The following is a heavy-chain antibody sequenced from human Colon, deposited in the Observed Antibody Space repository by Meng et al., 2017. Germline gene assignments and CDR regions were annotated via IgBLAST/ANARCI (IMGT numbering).Heavy chain of an antibody. J-gene: IGHJ5*02. CDR3: ARERLSSGWYGGRWFDP. CDR1: GGSFSGYY. D-gene: IGHD6-19*01. V-gene: IGHV4-34*01. Sequence: QVPVTAWGAGLLKPSETLSLTCAVYGGSFSGYYWSWIRQPPGKGLEWIGEINHSGSTNYNPSLKSRVTISVDTSKNQFSLKLSSVTAADTAVYYCARERLSSGWYGGRWFDPWGQGTLVTVSS. CDR2: INHSGST.